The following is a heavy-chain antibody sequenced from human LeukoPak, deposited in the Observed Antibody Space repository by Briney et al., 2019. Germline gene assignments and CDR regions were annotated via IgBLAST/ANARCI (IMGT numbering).Heavy chain of an antibody. CDR2: ISYDGSNK. Sequence: GRSLRLSCAPSGFTFSSYGMHWVRQAPGKGLEWVAVISYDGSNKYYADSVKGRFTISRDNSKNTLYLQMNSLRAEDTAVYYCAKDPGYSSGWLLDYWGQGTLVTVSS. CDR3: AKDPGYSSGWLLDY. D-gene: IGHD6-19*01. V-gene: IGHV3-30*18. J-gene: IGHJ4*02. CDR1: GFTFSSYG.